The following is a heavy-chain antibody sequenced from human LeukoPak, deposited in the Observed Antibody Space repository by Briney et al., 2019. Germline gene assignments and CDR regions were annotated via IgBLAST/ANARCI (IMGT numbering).Heavy chain of an antibody. Sequence: GGSLRLSCTASGFTFGDYAMSWVRQAPGKGLEWVGFIRSKAYGGTTEYAASVKGRFTISRDDSKSIAYLQMNSLKTEDTAVYYCTRGTRKGGQIDYWGQGTLVTVSS. CDR3: TRGTRKGGQIDY. CDR1: GFTFGDYA. J-gene: IGHJ4*02. CDR2: IRSKAYGGTT. V-gene: IGHV3-49*04. D-gene: IGHD1-1*01.